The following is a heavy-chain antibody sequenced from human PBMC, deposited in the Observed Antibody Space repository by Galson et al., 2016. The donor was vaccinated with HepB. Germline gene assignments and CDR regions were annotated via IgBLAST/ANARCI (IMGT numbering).Heavy chain of an antibody. Sequence: SETLSLTCSVSGGSITSYFWGWIRQPPGKGLEWIGYTFYSGTTNYHPSLQSRVTVSVDMSKNQLSLKLSSVTAADTAVYYCARVRSGYSGIADWGQGTLVTVSS. V-gene: IGHV4-59*01. D-gene: IGHD3-22*01. CDR2: TFYSGTT. J-gene: IGHJ4*02. CDR3: ARVRSGYSGIAD. CDR1: GGSITSYF.